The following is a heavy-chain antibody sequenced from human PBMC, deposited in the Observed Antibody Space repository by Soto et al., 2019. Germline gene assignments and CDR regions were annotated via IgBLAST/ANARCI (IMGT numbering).Heavy chain of an antibody. CDR2: IYYSGST. CDR3: ARRQANYDILTGYYTNWFDP. D-gene: IGHD3-9*01. V-gene: IGHV4-59*08. Sequence: PSETLSLTCTVSGGSISSYYWSWIRQPPGKGLEWIGYIYYSGSTNYNPSLKSRVTISVDTSKNQFSLKLSSVTAADTAVYYCARRQANYDILTGYYTNWFDPWGQGTLVTVSS. J-gene: IGHJ5*02. CDR1: GGSISSYY.